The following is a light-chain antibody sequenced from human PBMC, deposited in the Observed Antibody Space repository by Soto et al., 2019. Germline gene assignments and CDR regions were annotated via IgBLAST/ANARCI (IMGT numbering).Light chain of an antibody. CDR2: DVS. Sequence: QSALTQPASVSGSPGQSITISCTGSSSDVGDYNYVAWYQQHPDKAPKLMIFDVSSRPSGVSNRFSGSKSGSTASLTISGLQAEDEADYFCSSYSSSDTLYVFGTGTKVTVL. CDR3: SSYSSSDTLYV. V-gene: IGLV2-14*01. J-gene: IGLJ1*01. CDR1: SSDVGDYNY.